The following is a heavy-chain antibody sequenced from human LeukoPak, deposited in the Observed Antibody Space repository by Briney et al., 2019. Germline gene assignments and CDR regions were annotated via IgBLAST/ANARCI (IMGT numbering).Heavy chain of an antibody. CDR2: IKQDGSEK. CDR1: GFTFSSYW. Sequence: GGSLRLSCAASGFTFSSYWMSWVRQAPGKGLEWVANIKQDGSEKYYVDSVKGRFTISRDNAKNSLYLQMNSLRAEDTAVYYCAKEMATIWGWSWGGYYFDYWGQGTLVTVSS. J-gene: IGHJ4*02. D-gene: IGHD5-24*01. V-gene: IGHV3-7*01. CDR3: AKEMATIWGWSWGGYYFDY.